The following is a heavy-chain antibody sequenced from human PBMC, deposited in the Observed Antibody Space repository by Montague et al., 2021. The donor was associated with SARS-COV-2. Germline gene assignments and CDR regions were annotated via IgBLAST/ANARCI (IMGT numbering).Heavy chain of an antibody. V-gene: IGHV6-1*01. J-gene: IGHJ6*02. CDR3: TSGREGSYNVMDV. Sequence: CAISGDSVSRNSATWNWVRQSPSRGLEWLGRTYYRSKWYNDYAVSVRGRVTINPDTSNNQFSLQLNSVTPEYTAIYYCTSGREGSYNVMDVWGQGTTVTVSS. CDR1: GDSVSRNSAT. CDR2: TYYRSKWYN. D-gene: IGHD3-10*01.